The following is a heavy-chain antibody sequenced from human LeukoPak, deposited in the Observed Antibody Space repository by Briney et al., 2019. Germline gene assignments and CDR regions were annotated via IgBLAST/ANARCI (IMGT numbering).Heavy chain of an antibody. CDR1: GFTFSSYA. J-gene: IGHJ4*02. CDR3: AKDRAYVSIADY. D-gene: IGHD2-21*01. V-gene: IGHV3-23*01. Sequence: SGGSLRLSCAASGFTFSSYAMSWVRQAPGKGLEWVSAISGSGGSTYYAVSVKGRFTISRDNSKNTLYLQMNSLRDEDTAVYYCAKDRAYVSIADYWGQGTLVTVSS. CDR2: ISGSGGST.